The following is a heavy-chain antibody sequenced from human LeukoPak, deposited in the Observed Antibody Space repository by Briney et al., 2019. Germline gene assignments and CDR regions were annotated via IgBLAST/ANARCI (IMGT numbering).Heavy chain of an antibody. D-gene: IGHD3-3*01. V-gene: IGHV1-2*06. Sequence: ASVKVSCKASGYTFTGYYMHWVRRAPGQGLEWMGRINPNSGGTNYAQKFQGRVTMTRDTSISTAYMELSRLRSDDTAVYYCARSWYDFWSGYLGSLYYYYGMDVWGQGTTVTVSS. CDR2: INPNSGGT. J-gene: IGHJ6*02. CDR1: GYTFTGYY. CDR3: ARSWYDFWSGYLGSLYYYYGMDV.